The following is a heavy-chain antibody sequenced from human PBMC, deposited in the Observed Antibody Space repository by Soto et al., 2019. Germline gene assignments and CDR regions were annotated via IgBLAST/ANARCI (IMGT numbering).Heavy chain of an antibody. CDR1: GFSLSTSDLA. Sequence: QITLKESGPTLVRPTQTLTLTCTFSGFSLSTSDLAVGWXRXPXGEALECLAIIYWDDDKRYSPSLRSRLSXXXDXXXXXXXXXXXXXXXXXXXXXXXXXXAPLTVAXSFDYWGQGTLVTVSS. D-gene: IGHD4-4*01. CDR3: XXXAPLTVAXSFDY. J-gene: IGHJ4*02. CDR2: IYWDDDK. V-gene: IGHV2-5*02.